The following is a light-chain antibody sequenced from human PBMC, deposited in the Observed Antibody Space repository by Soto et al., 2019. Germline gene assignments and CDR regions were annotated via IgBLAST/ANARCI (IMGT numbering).Light chain of an antibody. J-gene: IGKJ1*01. CDR2: GAS. Sequence: EIVFTQSPGTLSLSPGERATLSCRASQSFNSIYLTWYQQKPGQAPRFLIYGASTRATVIPARCSGNGSGTDFTLTISRLEPEDFSVYDGQQYGSSFWPFGQGTKVDIK. CDR3: QQYGSSFWP. V-gene: IGKV3-20*01. CDR1: QSFNSIY.